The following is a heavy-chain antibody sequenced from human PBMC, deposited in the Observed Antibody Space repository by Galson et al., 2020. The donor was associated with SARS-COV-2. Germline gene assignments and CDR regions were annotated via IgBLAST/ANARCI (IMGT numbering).Heavy chain of an antibody. CDR3: ARGTEGRGVIDYFDY. D-gene: IGHD3-16*02. J-gene: IGHJ4*01. CDR2: TYYRSQWYN. Sequence: SQTLSLTCAISGDSVSGNRVAWNWIRRSPSRGLEWLGRTYYRSQWYNEYAEALKSRLIINPDTSKNQFSLHLSSVTSEDTAVYYCARGTEGRGVIDYFDYCGHGTLVTVSS. CDR1: GDSVSGNRVA. V-gene: IGHV6-1*01.